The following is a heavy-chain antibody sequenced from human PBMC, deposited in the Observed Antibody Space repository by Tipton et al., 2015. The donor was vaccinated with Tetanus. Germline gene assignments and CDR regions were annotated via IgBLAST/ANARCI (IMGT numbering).Heavy chain of an antibody. Sequence: TLSLTCAVYGGSFSGYYWSWIRQPPGKGLEWIGEINHSGSTYYNPSLKSRVTISVDTSKNQFSLKLSSVTAADTAVYYCARGGGRDLLWFGELLGDWGQGTLVTVSS. D-gene: IGHD3-10*01. CDR3: ARGGGRDLLWFGELLGD. CDR2: INHSGST. V-gene: IGHV4-34*09. CDR1: GGSFSGYY. J-gene: IGHJ4*02.